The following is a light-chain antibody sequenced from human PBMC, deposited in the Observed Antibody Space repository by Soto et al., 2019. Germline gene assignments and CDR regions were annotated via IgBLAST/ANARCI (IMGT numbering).Light chain of an antibody. J-gene: IGKJ1*01. V-gene: IGKV3-15*01. CDR3: QQYNNWPQT. Sequence: EIVTTQSPATLSVSPWLRSTQSSRASQSVSSNLAWYQQKPGQAPRLLIYGASTRATGIPARFSGSGSGTEFTLTISSLQSEDFAVYYCQQYNNWPQTFGQGTKVDI. CDR1: QSVSSN. CDR2: GAS.